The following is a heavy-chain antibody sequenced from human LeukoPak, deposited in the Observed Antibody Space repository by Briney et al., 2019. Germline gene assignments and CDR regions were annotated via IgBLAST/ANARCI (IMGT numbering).Heavy chain of an antibody. Sequence: GGSLRLSCAASGFTFSSYEMNWVRQAPGKGLEWISYITTSDNTIYNADSVKGRFTISRDNSKNTLYLQMNSLRAEDTAVYYCAKGRRDGYNYSPDYWGQGTLVTVSS. CDR1: GFTFSSYE. V-gene: IGHV3-48*03. CDR3: AKGRRDGYNYSPDY. J-gene: IGHJ4*02. D-gene: IGHD5-24*01. CDR2: ITTSDNTI.